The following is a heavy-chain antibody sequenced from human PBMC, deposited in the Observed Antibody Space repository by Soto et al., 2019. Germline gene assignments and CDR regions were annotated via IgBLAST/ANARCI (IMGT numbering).Heavy chain of an antibody. CDR2: INPNSGGT. J-gene: IGHJ4*02. D-gene: IGHD5-12*01. CDR3: ARDTRPYGGYVIFDY. Sequence: QVQLVQSGAEVKKPGASVKVSCKASGYTFTGYYVHWVRQAPGQGLEWMGWINPNSGGTNYAQKFQGWVTMTRDTSSSTAYMELSRLRSDDTAVYYCARDTRPYGGYVIFDYWGQGTLVTVSS. V-gene: IGHV1-2*04. CDR1: GYTFTGYY.